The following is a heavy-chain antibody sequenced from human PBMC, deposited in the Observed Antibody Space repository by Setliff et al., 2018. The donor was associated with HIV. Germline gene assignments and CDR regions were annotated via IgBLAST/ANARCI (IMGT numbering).Heavy chain of an antibody. V-gene: IGHV3-43*01. CDR1: GFTFDDYT. J-gene: IGHJ4*02. D-gene: IGHD1-1*01. CDR3: AKSFHGGWNPGDLMDY. CDR2: IRWDGGRT. Sequence: GVLKISCAASGFTFDDYTMHWVRQAPGKGLEWVSLIRWDGGRTYYADSVKARCTISRDNTKNSLYLQMNSLTTEDSALYYCAKSFHGGWNPGDLMDYWGQGTLVTVSS.